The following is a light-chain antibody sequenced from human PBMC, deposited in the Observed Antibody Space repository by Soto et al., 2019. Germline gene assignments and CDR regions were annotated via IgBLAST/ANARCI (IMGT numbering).Light chain of an antibody. Sequence: AIQMTQSPSSLSASLGDRVTITCRASQGIRGDLGWYQQKPGKAPKLLIYASSSLRGGVPSRFRGSGSGTEFTLTISSLQPEDFATYYCQQGHTLPYTFGQGTNLGI. CDR3: QQGHTLPYT. CDR1: QGIRGD. J-gene: IGKJ2*01. CDR2: ASS. V-gene: IGKV1-6*01.